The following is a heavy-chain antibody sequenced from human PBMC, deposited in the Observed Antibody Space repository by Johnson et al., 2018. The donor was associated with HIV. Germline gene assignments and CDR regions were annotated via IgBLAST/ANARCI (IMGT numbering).Heavy chain of an antibody. V-gene: IGHV3-11*04. Sequence: QVQLVESGGGVVKPGGSLRFPGASPGFTSSDYYLTWFRQAPGKGLEWVSYISTSGNTIYYADSVKGRFTISRDNSKNTLDLQMNSLTIEDTAVFYCAKTRMGGILDAFDLWGQGTMVIVS. CDR3: AKTRMGGILDAFDL. J-gene: IGHJ3*01. CDR1: GFTSSDYY. CDR2: ISTSGNTI. D-gene: IGHD3-10*01.